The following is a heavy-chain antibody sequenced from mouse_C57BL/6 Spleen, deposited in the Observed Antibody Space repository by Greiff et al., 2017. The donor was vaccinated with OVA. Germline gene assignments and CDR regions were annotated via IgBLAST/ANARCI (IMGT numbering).Heavy chain of an antibody. Sequence: EVKVEESGGGLVKPGGSLKLSCAASGFTFSSYTMSWVRQTPEKRLEWVATISGGGGNTYYPDSVKGRFTISRDNAKNTLYLQMSSLRSEDTALYYCARHHYYGSSYSYWGQGTTLTVSS. CDR2: ISGGGGNT. D-gene: IGHD1-1*01. J-gene: IGHJ2*01. CDR1: GFTFSSYT. CDR3: ARHHYYGSSYSY. V-gene: IGHV5-9*01.